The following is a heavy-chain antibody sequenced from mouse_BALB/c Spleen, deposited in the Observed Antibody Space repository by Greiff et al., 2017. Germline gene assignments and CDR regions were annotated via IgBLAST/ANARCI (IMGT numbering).Heavy chain of an antibody. CDR3: ARGDDYDAMDY. CDR1: GFTFSSFG. CDR2: ISSGSSTI. V-gene: IGHV5-17*02. J-gene: IGHJ4*01. Sequence: DVHLVESGGGLVQPGGSRKLSCAASGFTFSSFGMHWVRQAPEKGLEWVAYISSGSSTIYYADTVKGRFTISRENSKNTLFLQMTSLRSEDTAMYYCARGDDYDAMDYWGQGTSVTVSS.